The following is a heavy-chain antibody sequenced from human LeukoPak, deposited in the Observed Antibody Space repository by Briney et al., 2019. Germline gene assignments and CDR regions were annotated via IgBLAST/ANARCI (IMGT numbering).Heavy chain of an antibody. V-gene: IGHV1-69-2*01. J-gene: IGHJ4*02. Sequence: ASVKVSCKVSGYTFTDYYMHWVQQAPGKGLEWMGLVDPEDGETIYAEKFQGRVTITADTSTDTAYMELSSLRSEDTAVYYCATDPGTWDGNDYWGQGTLVTVSS. CDR2: VDPEDGET. CDR1: GYTFTDYY. D-gene: IGHD5-24*01. CDR3: ATDPGTWDGNDY.